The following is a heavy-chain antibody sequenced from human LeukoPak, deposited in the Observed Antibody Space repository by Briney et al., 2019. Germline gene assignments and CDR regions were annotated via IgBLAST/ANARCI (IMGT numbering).Heavy chain of an antibody. D-gene: IGHD2-2*02. CDR1: GFTFSRYG. CDR2: ISGSGGST. V-gene: IGHV3-23*01. Sequence: PGRSLRLSCAASGFTFSRYGMHWVRQAPGKGLEWVSAISGSGGSTYYADSVKGRFTISRDNSKNTLYLQMNSLRAEDTAVYYCAKTQARYCSSTSCYTDDYWGQGTLVTVSS. CDR3: AKTQARYCSSTSCYTDDY. J-gene: IGHJ4*02.